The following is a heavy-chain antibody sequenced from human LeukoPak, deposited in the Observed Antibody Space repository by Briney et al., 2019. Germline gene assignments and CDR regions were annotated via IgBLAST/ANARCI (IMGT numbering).Heavy chain of an antibody. CDR1: GFTFSSYS. V-gene: IGHV3-21*01. CDR2: ISSSSSYI. Sequence: GGSLRLSCAASGFTFSSYSMNWVRQAPGKGLEWVSSISSSSSYIYYADSVKGRFTISRDNAKNSLYLQMNSLRAEDTAVYYCARTYYYDSSGLNWFDPWGQGTLVTVSS. D-gene: IGHD3-22*01. CDR3: ARTYYYDSSGLNWFDP. J-gene: IGHJ5*02.